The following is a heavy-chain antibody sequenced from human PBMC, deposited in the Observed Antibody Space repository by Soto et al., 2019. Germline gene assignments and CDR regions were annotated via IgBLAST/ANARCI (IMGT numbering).Heavy chain of an antibody. V-gene: IGHV3-23*01. CDR1: GFTFSSYA. D-gene: IGHD6-13*01. J-gene: IGHJ4*02. CDR3: AKDPKGGIAAPLFYFDY. Sequence: GGSLRLSCAASGFTFSSYAMSWVRQAPGQGLEWVSAISGSGGSTYYADSVKGRFTISRDNSKNTLYLQMNSLRAEDKTVYYCAKDPKGGIAAPLFYFDYWGQGTLVTVSS. CDR2: ISGSGGST.